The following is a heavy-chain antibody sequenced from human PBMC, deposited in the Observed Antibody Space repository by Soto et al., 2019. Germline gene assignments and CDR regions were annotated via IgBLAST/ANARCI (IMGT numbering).Heavy chain of an antibody. V-gene: IGHV3-53*01. J-gene: IGHJ6*02. CDR1: GFTVSTNY. CDR3: VVEDLGMEV. D-gene: IGHD2-15*01. CDR2: IYSNGNT. Sequence: GGSLTLSCAASGFTVSTNYRTWVRQTPGKGLEWVSIIYSNGNTYYADSVKGRFTISRDNSKNTLYLQMNSLRVDDTAVYYCVVEDLGMEVWGQGTTVTVSS.